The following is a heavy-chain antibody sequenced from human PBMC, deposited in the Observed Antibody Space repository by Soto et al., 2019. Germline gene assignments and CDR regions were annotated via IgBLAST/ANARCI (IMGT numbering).Heavy chain of an antibody. CDR2: ISAYNGNT. CDR3: ARDGYCSGGSCYFQDYYYYYGMDV. CDR1: GYTFTSYG. J-gene: IGHJ6*02. D-gene: IGHD2-15*01. V-gene: IGHV1-18*04. Sequence: QVQLVQSGAEVKKPGASVKVSCKASGYTFTSYGISWVRQAPGQGLEWMGWISAYNGNTNYAQKLQGRVTMTTDTSTSTAYMELRSLRSDDTAVYYCARDGYCSGGSCYFQDYYYYYGMDVWGQGTTVTVSS.